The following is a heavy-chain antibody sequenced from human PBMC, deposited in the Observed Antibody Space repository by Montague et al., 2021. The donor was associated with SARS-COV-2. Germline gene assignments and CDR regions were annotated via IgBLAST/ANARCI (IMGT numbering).Heavy chain of an antibody. D-gene: IGHD6-6*01. Sequence: SLRLSCAASGFTFSDYYMSWIRQAPGKGLEWVSYISSSGSTIYCADSVKGRFTISRDNAKNSLYLQMNSLRAEDTAVYYCARDRYSSSTYYYYYYMDVWGKGTTVTVSS. J-gene: IGHJ6*03. CDR3: ARDRYSSSTYYYYYYMDV. CDR2: ISSSGSTI. CDR1: GFTFSDYY. V-gene: IGHV3-11*01.